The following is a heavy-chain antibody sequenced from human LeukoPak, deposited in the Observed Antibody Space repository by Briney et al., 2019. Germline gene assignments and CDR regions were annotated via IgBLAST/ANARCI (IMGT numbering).Heavy chain of an antibody. CDR3: ARDQLLSYYFDY. D-gene: IGHD2-2*01. CDR1: GYSISSGYY. CDR2: IYHSGNT. Sequence: SETLSLTCAVSGYSISSGYYWGWIRQPPWKGLVWIGSIYHSGNTYYTPSLKSRVTISVDTSKHQSSLKLSSVTAADTAVYYCARDQLLSYYFDYWGQGTLVTVSS. V-gene: IGHV4-38-2*02. J-gene: IGHJ4*02.